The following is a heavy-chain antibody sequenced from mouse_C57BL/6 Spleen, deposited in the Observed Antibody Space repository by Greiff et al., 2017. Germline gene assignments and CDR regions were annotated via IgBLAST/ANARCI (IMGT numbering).Heavy chain of an antibody. CDR3: TRDYYGSSYVNYAMDY. J-gene: IGHJ4*01. V-gene: IGHV1-15*01. CDR2: IDPETGGT. D-gene: IGHD1-1*01. CDR1: GYTFTDYE. Sequence: VQLQESGAELVRPGASVTLSCKASGYTFTDYEMHWVKQTPVHGLEWIGAIDPETGGTAYNQKFKGKAILTADKSSSTAYMELRSLTSEDSAVYYCTRDYYGSSYVNYAMDYWGQGTSVTVSS.